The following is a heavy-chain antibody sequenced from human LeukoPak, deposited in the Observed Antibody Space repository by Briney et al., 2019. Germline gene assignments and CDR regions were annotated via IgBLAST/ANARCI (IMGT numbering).Heavy chain of an antibody. V-gene: IGHV1-2*02. Sequence: ASVKVSCKASGYTFTGYYMHWVRQAPGQGLEWMGWINPNSGGTNYAQKFQGRVTMTRDTSTSTAYMELSRLRSDDTAVYYCAREISGANNCGGDCYALVYWGQGTLVTVSS. CDR2: INPNSGGT. D-gene: IGHD2-21*01. J-gene: IGHJ4*02. CDR3: AREISGANNCGGDCYALVY. CDR1: GYTFTGYY.